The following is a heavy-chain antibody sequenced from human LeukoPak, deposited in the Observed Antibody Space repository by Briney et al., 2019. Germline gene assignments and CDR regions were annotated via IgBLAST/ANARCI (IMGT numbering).Heavy chain of an antibody. CDR1: GGSITRNNYY. D-gene: IGHD4-17*01. CDR2: VSYGGST. CDR3: AIRKRIFGDYVWFDP. J-gene: IGHJ5*02. V-gene: IGHV4-39*01. Sequence: SETLSLTCNVSGGSITRNNYYGSWIRQPPGQGLEWIGSVSYGGSTYYNSSLKSRLTMSIDRAKNEFSLNLRSVTAADTAVYYCAIRKRIFGDYVWFDPWGQGTLVTVSS.